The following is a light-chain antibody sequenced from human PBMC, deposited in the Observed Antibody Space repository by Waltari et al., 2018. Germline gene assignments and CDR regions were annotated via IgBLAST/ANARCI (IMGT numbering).Light chain of an antibody. Sequence: DIVMTQFPVSLPVTTGEPASSRGRKKQSLLHSDGYAYVDWYLQKPGQSPQLLIYLSFNRASGVPDRFSGSGSGPDFTLTISRVEADDVGVYYCMQALQTPYTFGQGTKLESK. V-gene: IGKV2-28*01. CDR1: QSLLHSDGYAY. CDR2: LSF. J-gene: IGKJ2*01. CDR3: MQALQTPYT.